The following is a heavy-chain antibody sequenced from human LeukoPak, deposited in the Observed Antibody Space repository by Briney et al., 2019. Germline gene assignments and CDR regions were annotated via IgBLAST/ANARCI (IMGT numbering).Heavy chain of an antibody. CDR1: GGSISSYY. CDR2: IYTSGST. J-gene: IGHJ4*02. CDR3: ARKLGYCSGGSCYLCDY. Sequence: SETLSLTCTVSGGSISSYYWSWIRQPAGKGLEWIGRIYTSGSTNYNPSLKSRVTMSVDTSKNQFSLKLSSVTAADTAVYYCARKLGYCSGGSCYLCDYWGQGTLVTVSS. D-gene: IGHD2-15*01. V-gene: IGHV4-4*07.